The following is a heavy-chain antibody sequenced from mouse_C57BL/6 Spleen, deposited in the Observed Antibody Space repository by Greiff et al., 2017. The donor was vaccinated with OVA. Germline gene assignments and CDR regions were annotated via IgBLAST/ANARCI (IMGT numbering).Heavy chain of an antibody. V-gene: IGHV1-53*01. Sequence: QVQLQQPGTELVKPGASVKLSCKASGYTFTSYWMHWVKQRPGQGLEWIGNINPSNGGTNYNEKFKSKATLTVDKSSSTAYMQLSSLTSEDSAVYYCARSGGYDYDVTSYYYAKDYRGQGTSVTVSS. CDR1: GYTFTSYW. D-gene: IGHD2-4*01. J-gene: IGHJ4*01. CDR2: INPSNGGT. CDR3: ARSGGYDYDVTSYYYAKDY.